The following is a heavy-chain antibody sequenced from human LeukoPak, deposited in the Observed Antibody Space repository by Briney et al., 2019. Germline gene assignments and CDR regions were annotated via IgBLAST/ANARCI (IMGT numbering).Heavy chain of an antibody. CDR2: IYYSGST. D-gene: IGHD5-12*01. CDR1: GGSISSYY. J-gene: IGHJ6*02. CDR3: ARDRSGYEYYYYYGMGV. V-gene: IGHV4-59*01. Sequence: SETVSLTCTVSGGSISSYYWSWIRKPPGKGLEWIGYIYYSGSTNYNPSLKSRVTISVDTSKNQFSLKLSSVTAADTAVYYCARDRSGYEYYYYYGMGVWGQGATVTVSS.